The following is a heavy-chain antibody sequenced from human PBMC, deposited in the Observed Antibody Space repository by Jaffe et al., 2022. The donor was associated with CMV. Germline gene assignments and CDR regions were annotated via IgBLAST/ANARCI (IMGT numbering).Heavy chain of an antibody. Sequence: QVQLQQWGAGLLKPSETLSLTCAVYGGSFSGYYWSWIRQPPGKGLEWIGEINHSGSTNYNPSLKSRVTISVDTSKNQFSLKLSSVTAADTAVYYCARGNVFDYWGQGTLVTVSS. CDR1: GGSFSGYY. J-gene: IGHJ4*02. V-gene: IGHV4-34*01. CDR3: ARGNVFDY. CDR2: INHSGST.